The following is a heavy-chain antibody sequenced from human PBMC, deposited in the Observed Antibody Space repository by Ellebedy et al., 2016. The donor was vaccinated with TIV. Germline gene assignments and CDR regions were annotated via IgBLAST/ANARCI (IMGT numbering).Heavy chain of an antibody. D-gene: IGHD1-26*01. CDR1: GFTFSSYA. V-gene: IGHV3-23*01. J-gene: IGHJ6*02. Sequence: PGGSLRLSCAASGFTFSSYAMSWVRQAPGKGLEWVSAISGSGGSTYYADSVKGRFTISRDNSKNTLYLQMNSLRAEDTAVYYCAKAGPEVGAQLYYYYGMDVWGQGTTVTVSS. CDR2: ISGSGGST. CDR3: AKAGPEVGAQLYYYYGMDV.